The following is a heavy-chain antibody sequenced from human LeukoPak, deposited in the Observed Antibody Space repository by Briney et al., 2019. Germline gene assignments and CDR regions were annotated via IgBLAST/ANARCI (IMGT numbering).Heavy chain of an antibody. CDR1: AASITNSNHY. Sequence: PSETLSLTCSAASITNSNHYRDWIRQPPGKGLEWIGTIHYSGTPIFYNPSLERRVTLFGDTSKNQFSLTLSSLTAADTATYYCAAGSARAKAGYCGHGTLVTVSS. CDR3: AAGSARAKAGY. J-gene: IGHJ4*01. V-gene: IGHV4-39*01. CDR2: IHYSGTP. D-gene: IGHD1-26*01.